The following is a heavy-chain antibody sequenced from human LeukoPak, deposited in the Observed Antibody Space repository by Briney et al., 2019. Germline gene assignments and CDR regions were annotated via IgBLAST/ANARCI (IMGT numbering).Heavy chain of an antibody. J-gene: IGHJ5*01. V-gene: IGHV4-39*07. Sequence: SETLSLTCTVSGGSISSSSYYWGWIRQPPGKGLEWIGTIYYPGSTYYNPSLKSRVTISMDTSKNQFSLTLSSVTAADTAVYYCTRDRQLEWFYSWGQGTLVTVSS. CDR2: IYYPGST. CDR3: TRDRQLEWFYS. CDR1: GGSISSSSYY. D-gene: IGHD3-10*01.